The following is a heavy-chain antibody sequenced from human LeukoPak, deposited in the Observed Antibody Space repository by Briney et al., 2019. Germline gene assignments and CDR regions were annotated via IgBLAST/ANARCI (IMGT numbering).Heavy chain of an antibody. D-gene: IGHD5-18*01. V-gene: IGHV4-61*02. CDR3: ARDGRDTAMVTAYDY. J-gene: IGHJ4*02. CDR1: GGSISSGSYY. Sequence: PSETLSLTCTVSGGSISSGSYYWSWIRQPAGKGLEWIGRVYTSGSTNYNPSLKSRVTISVDTSKNQFSLKLSSVTAADTAVYYCARDGRDTAMVTAYDYWGQGTLVTVSS. CDR2: VYTSGST.